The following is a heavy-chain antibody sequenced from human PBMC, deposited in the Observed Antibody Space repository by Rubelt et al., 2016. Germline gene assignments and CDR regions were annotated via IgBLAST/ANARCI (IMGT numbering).Heavy chain of an antibody. V-gene: IGHV1-69*01. J-gene: IGHJ6*02. Sequence: IEWWGGIIPIFGTANYAQKFQGRVTITADESTSTAYMALSSLRSEDTAVYYCASRYCSSTSCYPYYGMDVWGQGTTVTVSS. D-gene: IGHD2-2*01. CDR2: IIPIFGTA. CDR3: ASRYCSSTSCYPYYGMDV.